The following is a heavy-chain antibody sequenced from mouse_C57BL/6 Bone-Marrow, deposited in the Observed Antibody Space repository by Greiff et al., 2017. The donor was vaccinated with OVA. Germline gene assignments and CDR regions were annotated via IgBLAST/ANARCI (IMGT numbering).Heavy chain of an antibody. Sequence: EVKLVESGAELVKPGASVKLSCTASGFNIKDYYMHWVKQRTEQGLEWIGRIDPEDGETKYAPTFQGKATITADTSSNTAYLQLSSLTSEDTAVYYCAPHYYGKDYAMDYWGQGTSVTVSS. V-gene: IGHV14-2*01. D-gene: IGHD1-1*01. CDR1: GFNIKDYY. CDR2: IDPEDGET. CDR3: APHYYGKDYAMDY. J-gene: IGHJ4*01.